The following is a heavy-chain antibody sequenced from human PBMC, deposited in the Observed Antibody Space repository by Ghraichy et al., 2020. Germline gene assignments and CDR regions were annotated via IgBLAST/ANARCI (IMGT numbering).Heavy chain of an antibody. V-gene: IGHV3-66*01. CDR1: GFTVSSNY. CDR2: IYSGFST. J-gene: IGHJ6*02. Sequence: GESLNISCAASGFTVSSNYMSWVRQAPGKGLECVSFIYSGFSTDYADSVKGRFTISRDNSKNTLYLQMNSLGVEDTAVYYCAKKGNFYHHYGMDVWGQGTTVTVSS. CDR3: AKKGNFYHHYGMDV.